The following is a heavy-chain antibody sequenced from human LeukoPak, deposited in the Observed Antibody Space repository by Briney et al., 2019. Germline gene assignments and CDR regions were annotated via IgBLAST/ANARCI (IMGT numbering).Heavy chain of an antibody. CDR2: ISYDGSNK. D-gene: IGHD6-13*01. J-gene: IGHJ4*02. CDR3: VKGSWFFGD. CDR1: GFTFSSYG. Sequence: GGSLRLSCAASGFTFSSYGMHWVRQAPGKGLEWVAVISYDGSNKFYADSVKGRFTISRDNAKNTLYLQMSSLRAEDTAVYYCVKGSWFFGDWGQGTLVTVSS. V-gene: IGHV3-30*18.